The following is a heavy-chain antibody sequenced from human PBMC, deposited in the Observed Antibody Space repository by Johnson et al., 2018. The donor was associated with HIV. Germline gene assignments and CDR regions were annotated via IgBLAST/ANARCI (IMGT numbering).Heavy chain of an antibody. CDR3: ARYLTEKTPNAFDI. CDR1: GFTFSDYY. CDR2: ISGSGGST. Sequence: VQLVESGGGLVQPGRSLRLSCTASGFTFSDYYMSWIRQAPGKGLEWVSAISGSGGSTYYADSVKGRFTISRDNSKNTLYLQMNSLRAEDTAVYYCARYLTEKTPNAFDIWGQGTMVTVSS. J-gene: IGHJ3*02. D-gene: IGHD2-15*01. V-gene: IGHV3-23*04.